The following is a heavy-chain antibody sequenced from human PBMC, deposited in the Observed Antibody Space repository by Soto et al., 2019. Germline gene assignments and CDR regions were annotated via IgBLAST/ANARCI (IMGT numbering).Heavy chain of an antibody. V-gene: IGHV4-4*07. J-gene: IGHJ6*02. D-gene: IGHD6-19*01. CDR2: IYTSASI. CDR1: GADINTYS. CDR3: ARDLEAGYNFYYGMDV. Sequence: PSETLSLTCSVSGADINTYSWTWIRQPAGKGLEWIGRIYTSASINYNPSLRGRVTLSVDTSTNQVSLKLASVTAADTAVYYCARDLEAGYNFYYGMDVWGQGTTVTVSS.